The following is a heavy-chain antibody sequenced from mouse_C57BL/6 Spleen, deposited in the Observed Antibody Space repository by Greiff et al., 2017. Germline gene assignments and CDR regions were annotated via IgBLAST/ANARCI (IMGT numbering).Heavy chain of an antibody. D-gene: IGHD1-1*01. J-gene: IGHJ3*01. V-gene: IGHV1-26*01. Sequence: EVQLQQSGPELVKPGASVKISCKASGYTFTDYYMNWVKQSHGKSLEWIGDINPNNGGTSYNQKFKGKATLTVDQSSSTAYMELRSLTSEDSADYYCARVARVYYYGSSWFAYWGQGTLVTVSA. CDR1: GYTFTDYY. CDR3: ARVARVYYYGSSWFAY. CDR2: INPNNGGT.